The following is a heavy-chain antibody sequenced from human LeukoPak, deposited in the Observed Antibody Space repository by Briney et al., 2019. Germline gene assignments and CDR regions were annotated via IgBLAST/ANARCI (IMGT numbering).Heavy chain of an antibody. Sequence: GGSLRLSCAGSGFTFGTYTMSWVRQDPGKGLEWVSAISGSGVNTYYADSVKGRFTISRDNSKNTLYLQMNSLRAEDTAVYYCAKDAPIDCSSPSCHIYLGDAFDIWGQGTMVTVSS. CDR2: ISGSGVNT. V-gene: IGHV3-23*01. CDR1: GFTFGTYT. J-gene: IGHJ3*02. D-gene: IGHD2-2*01. CDR3: AKDAPIDCSSPSCHIYLGDAFDI.